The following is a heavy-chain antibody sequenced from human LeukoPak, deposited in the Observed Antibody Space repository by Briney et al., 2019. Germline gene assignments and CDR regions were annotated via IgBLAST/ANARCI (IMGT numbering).Heavy chain of an antibody. D-gene: IGHD3-9*01. Sequence: ASVTVSCKASGYTFTSYGISWVRQAPGQGLEWMGWISAYNGNTNYAQKLQGRVTMTTDTSTSTAYMELRSLRSDDTAVYYCARELRYFDWLSGDYYYYYMDVWGKGTTVTVSS. J-gene: IGHJ6*03. CDR3: ARELRYFDWLSGDYYYYYMDV. CDR2: ISAYNGNT. CDR1: GYTFTSYG. V-gene: IGHV1-18*01.